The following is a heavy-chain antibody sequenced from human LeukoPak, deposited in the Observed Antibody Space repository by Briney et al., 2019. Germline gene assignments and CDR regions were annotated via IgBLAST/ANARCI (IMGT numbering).Heavy chain of an antibody. CDR1: GFTFSSYA. V-gene: IGHV3-7*01. CDR3: ARRTYCSSTSCQNAWLAGYNWFDP. CDR2: IKQDGSEK. D-gene: IGHD2-2*01. J-gene: IGHJ5*02. Sequence: PGGSLRLSCAASGFTFSSYAMSWVRQAPGKGLEWVANIKQDGSEKYYADSVKGRFTISRDNAKNSLYLQMNSLRAEGTAVYYCARRTYCSSTSCQNAWLAGYNWFDPWGQGTLVTVSS.